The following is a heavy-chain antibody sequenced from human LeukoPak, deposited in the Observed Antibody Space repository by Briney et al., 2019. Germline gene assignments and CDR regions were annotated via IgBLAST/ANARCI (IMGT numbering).Heavy chain of an antibody. CDR3: ARGDEGFSYEVDL. V-gene: IGHV4-30-4*01. Sequence: SETLSLTCIVSGDSISTGDYYWSWVRQPPGKGLEWIGFIYSSGNTYYNPSLKSRLTISIDTSKNQFSLKLNSVTAADTAVYFCARGDEGFSYEVDLWGPGALVTVSS. J-gene: IGHJ4*02. D-gene: IGHD5-18*01. CDR1: GDSISTGDYY. CDR2: IYSSGNT.